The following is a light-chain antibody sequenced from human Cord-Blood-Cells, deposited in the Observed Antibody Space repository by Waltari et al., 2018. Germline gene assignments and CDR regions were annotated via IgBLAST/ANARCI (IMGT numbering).Light chain of an antibody. CDR2: GAS. V-gene: IGKV3-20*01. CDR1: QSVSSSY. CDR3: QQYGSSPLT. Sequence: EIVLTQSPGTLSLSLGERATLSCRASQSVSSSYLAWYQQKPGQAPRLLIYGASSRATGIQDRFSGSGSGTDFTLTISRLEPEDFAVYYCQQYGSSPLTFGGGTKVEIK. J-gene: IGKJ4*01.